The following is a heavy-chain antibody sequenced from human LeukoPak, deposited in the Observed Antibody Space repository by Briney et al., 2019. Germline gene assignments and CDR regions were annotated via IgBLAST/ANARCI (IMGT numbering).Heavy chain of an antibody. V-gene: IGHV1-69*01. CDR1: GGTFSSYA. D-gene: IGHD1-1*01. CDR2: IIPIFGTA. CDR3: ARGSRYRDYFDY. Sequence: SVKVSCKASGGTFSSYAISWARQAPGQGLEWRGGIIPIFGTADYAQKFQGRVTITADESTSTAYMELSSLRSEDTAVYYCARGSRYRDYFDYWGQGTLVTVSS. J-gene: IGHJ4*02.